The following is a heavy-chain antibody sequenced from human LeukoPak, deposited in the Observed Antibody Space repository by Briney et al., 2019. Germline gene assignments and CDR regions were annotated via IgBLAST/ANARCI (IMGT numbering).Heavy chain of an antibody. CDR1: GYTFTDYY. J-gene: IGHJ3*01. D-gene: IGHD4-17*01. V-gene: IGHV1-69-2*01. CDR3: AADPIDYGDYILRFREFDGFHF. CDR2: VDPQDGET. Sequence: GATVKITRQASGYTFTDYYMHWVAQAPGKGLEWMGRVDPQDGETKYGEKFQGRVAITVDTSTDTVNMELSSLRSEDTAVYFCAADPIDYGDYILRFREFDGFHFWGQGTMVIVSS.